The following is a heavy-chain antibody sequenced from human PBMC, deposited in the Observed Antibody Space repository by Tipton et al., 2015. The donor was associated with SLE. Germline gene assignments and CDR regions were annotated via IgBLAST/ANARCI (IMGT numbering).Heavy chain of an antibody. V-gene: IGHV4-59*01. CDR2: IYNSVNT. J-gene: IGHJ4*02. D-gene: IGHD3-3*01. CDR1: GVSISSYY. CDR3: ARWGDRSGAED. Sequence: TLSLTCTVSGVSISSYYWSWIRQPPGKGLELIGYIYNSVNTNYNPSLKSRVTISVDTSKNQHSLKLTSVTAAYTAVYYCARWGDRSGAEDWGQGTLVTVSS.